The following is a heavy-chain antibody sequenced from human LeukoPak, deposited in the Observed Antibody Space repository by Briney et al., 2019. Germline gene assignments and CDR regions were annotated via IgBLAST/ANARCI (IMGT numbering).Heavy chain of an antibody. CDR1: GGSISSYY. CDR3: ARDSGTTGEVKFDP. CDR2: IYTSGTI. V-gene: IGHV4-4*07. D-gene: IGHD3-10*01. Sequence: TSETLSLTCTVSGGSISSYYWSWIRQPAGTALEWIGRIYTSGTITYNPSLKSRVTMSVDTSKNQFSLKLSSVTAADTAVYYCARDSGTTGEVKFDPWGQGTLVTVSS. J-gene: IGHJ5*02.